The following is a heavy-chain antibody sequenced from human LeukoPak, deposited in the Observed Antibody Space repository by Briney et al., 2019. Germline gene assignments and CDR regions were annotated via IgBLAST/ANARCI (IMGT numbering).Heavy chain of an antibody. Sequence: GGSLRLSCAASGFTVSSKYVSWVRQAPGKGLEWVSVIYSGGSTYYAASVEGRFTISRDNLRNTVYLQMNSLRAEDTAVYYCARAGPIDYWGQGTLVTVSS. CDR3: ARAGPIDY. CDR1: GFTVSSKY. CDR2: IYSGGST. V-gene: IGHV3-53*01. J-gene: IGHJ4*02.